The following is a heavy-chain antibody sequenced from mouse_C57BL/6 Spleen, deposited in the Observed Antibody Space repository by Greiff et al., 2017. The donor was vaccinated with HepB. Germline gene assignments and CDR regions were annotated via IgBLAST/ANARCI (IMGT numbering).Heavy chain of an antibody. CDR3: ARSIGITTVVADY. V-gene: IGHV1-80*01. D-gene: IGHD1-1*01. CDR1: GYAFSSYW. CDR2: IYPGDGDT. Sequence: VQLKESGAELVKPGASVKISCKASGYAFSSYWMNWVKQRPGKGLEWIGQIYPGDGDTNYNGKFKGKATLTADKSSSTAYMQLSSLTSEDSAVYFCARSIGITTVVADYWGQGTTLTVSS. J-gene: IGHJ2*01.